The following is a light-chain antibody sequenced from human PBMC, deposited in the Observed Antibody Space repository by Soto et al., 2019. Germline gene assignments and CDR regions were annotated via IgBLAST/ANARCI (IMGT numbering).Light chain of an antibody. CDR2: GAS. V-gene: IGKV3-20*01. CDR3: QPYGRSPT. CDR1: QSVSSSY. Sequence: EIVLTQSPGTLSLSPGERATLSCRASQSVSSSYLAWYQQKPGQAPRLHIYGASSRATGIPDRFSGSGSGTDFTLTISRLEPDDFAVYYCQPYGRSPTFGGGTEVELK. J-gene: IGKJ4*02.